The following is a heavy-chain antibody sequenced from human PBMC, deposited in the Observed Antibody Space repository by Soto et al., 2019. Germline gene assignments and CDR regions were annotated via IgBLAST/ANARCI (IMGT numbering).Heavy chain of an antibody. CDR1: GFTFSSYA. Sequence: VQLVESGGGLVKPGGSLRLSCAASGFTFSSYAMHWVRQAPGKGLEWVAVISYDGSNKYYADSVKGRFTISRDNSKNTLYLQMNSLRAEDTAVYYCARDPDIVVVPAAISGMDVWGQGTTVTVSS. J-gene: IGHJ6*02. V-gene: IGHV3-30-3*01. D-gene: IGHD2-2*02. CDR2: ISYDGSNK. CDR3: ARDPDIVVVPAAISGMDV.